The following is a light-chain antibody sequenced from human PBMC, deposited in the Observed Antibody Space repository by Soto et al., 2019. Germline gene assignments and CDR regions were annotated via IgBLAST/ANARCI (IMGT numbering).Light chain of an antibody. CDR3: QQYGSSLFT. CDR1: QSVSSNY. Sequence: EIVLTQSPGTLPLSPGERATLSCRASQSVSSNYLAWYQQKPGQAPRLLIYGASSRATGIPDRFSGSGSGTDFTLTISRLEPEDCAVYYCQQYGSSLFTFGPGTKVDI. CDR2: GAS. J-gene: IGKJ3*01. V-gene: IGKV3-20*01.